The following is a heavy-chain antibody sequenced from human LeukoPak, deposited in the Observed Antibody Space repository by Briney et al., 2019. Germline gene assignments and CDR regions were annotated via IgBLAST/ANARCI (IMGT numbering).Heavy chain of an antibody. Sequence: GGSLRLSCAASGFTVSSNYMSWVRQAPGKGLEWVSVIYSGGSTYYADSVKGRFTISRDNSKNTLYLQMNSLRAEDTAVYYCARQGELAARPGWFMYRGQGTLVTVSS. J-gene: IGHJ4*02. CDR3: ARQGELAARPGWFMY. CDR1: GFTVSSNY. V-gene: IGHV3-53*01. D-gene: IGHD6-6*01. CDR2: IYSGGST.